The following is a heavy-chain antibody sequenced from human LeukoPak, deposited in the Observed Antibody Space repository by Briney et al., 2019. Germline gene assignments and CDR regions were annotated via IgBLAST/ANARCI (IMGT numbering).Heavy chain of an antibody. D-gene: IGHD6-13*01. CDR2: INPSGGST. CDR1: GYTFTGYH. V-gene: IGHV1-46*01. Sequence: ASVKVSCKASGYTFTGYHMHWVRQAPGQGLEWMGIINPSGGSTSYAQKFQGRVTMTRDMSTSTVYMELSSLRSEDTAVYYCARMHSSSWYGNYFDYWGQGTLVTVSS. CDR3: ARMHSSSWYGNYFDY. J-gene: IGHJ4*02.